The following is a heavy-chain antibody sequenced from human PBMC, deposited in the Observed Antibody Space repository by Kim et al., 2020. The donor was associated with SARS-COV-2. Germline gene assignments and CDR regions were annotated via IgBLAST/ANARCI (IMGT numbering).Heavy chain of an antibody. CDR3: TFRRDGYNYGDY. Sequence: EYAASVKGRFTISRDDSKSIAYLQMNSLKTEDTAVYYCTFRRDGYNYGDYWGQGTLVTVSS. V-gene: IGHV3-49*02. J-gene: IGHJ4*02. D-gene: IGHD5-12*01.